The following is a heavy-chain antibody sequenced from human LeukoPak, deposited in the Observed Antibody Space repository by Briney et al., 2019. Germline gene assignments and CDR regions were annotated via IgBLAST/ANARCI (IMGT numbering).Heavy chain of an antibody. CDR1: GYTFTSYG. CDR3: ARGDDSSGYYYLDY. D-gene: IGHD3-22*01. V-gene: IGHV1-18*01. CDR2: ISAYNGNT. J-gene: IGHJ4*02. Sequence: ASVKVSCKASGYTFTSYGISWVRQAPGQGLEWVGWISAYNGNTNYAQKLQGRVTMTTDTSTSTAYMELRSLRSDDTAVYYCARGDDSSGYYYLDYWGQGTLVTVSS.